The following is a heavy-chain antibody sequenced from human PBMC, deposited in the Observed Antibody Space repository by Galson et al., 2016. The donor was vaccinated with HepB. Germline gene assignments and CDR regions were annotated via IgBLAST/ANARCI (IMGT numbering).Heavy chain of an antibody. D-gene: IGHD3-10*01. V-gene: IGHV3-23*01. J-gene: IGHJ4*02. CDR2: ISGNGYST. CDR3: ARGPNYGARSDYLDY. CDR1: GFTFSSYA. Sequence: SLRLSCAASGFTFSSYAMSWIRQAPGKGLEWVSAISGNGYSTYYADSVKGRFAISRDIAKNSLHLQMDSPRVEDTAVYYCARGPNYGARSDYLDYWGQGILVTVSS.